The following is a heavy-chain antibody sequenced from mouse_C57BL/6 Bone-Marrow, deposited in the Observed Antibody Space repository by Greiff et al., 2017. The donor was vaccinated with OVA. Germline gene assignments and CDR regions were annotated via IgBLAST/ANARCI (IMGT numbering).Heavy chain of an antibody. CDR2: IRSKSSNYAT. CDR1: GFTFNTYA. J-gene: IGHJ1*03. CDR3: VRDRGTTVVAPGYFDV. V-gene: IGHV10-3*01. Sequence: EVMLVESGGGLVQPKGSLKLSCAASGFTFNTYAMHWVRQAPGKGLEWVARIRSKSSNYATYYADSVKDRFTISRADSQSMLYLQMNNLKAEDTAMYYCVRDRGTTVVAPGYFDVWGTGTTVTVSS. D-gene: IGHD1-1*01.